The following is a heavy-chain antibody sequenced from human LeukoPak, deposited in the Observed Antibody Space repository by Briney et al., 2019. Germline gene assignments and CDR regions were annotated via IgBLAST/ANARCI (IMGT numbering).Heavy chain of an antibody. J-gene: IGHJ3*02. V-gene: IGHV1-69*05. CDR3: ARDRTSLGLGADSSGYYYRPDAFDI. D-gene: IGHD3-22*01. Sequence: SVKVSCKAPGGTFSSYAISWVRQAPGQGLEWMGGIIPIFGTANYAQKFQGRVTITTDETTSTAYMELSSLRSEDTAVYYCARDRTSLGLGADSSGYYYRPDAFDIWGQGTMVTVSS. CDR1: GGTFSSYA. CDR2: IIPIFGTA.